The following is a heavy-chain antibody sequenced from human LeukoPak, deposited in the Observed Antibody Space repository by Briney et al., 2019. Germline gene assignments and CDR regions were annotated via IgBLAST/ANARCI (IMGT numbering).Heavy chain of an antibody. D-gene: IGHD2-2*01. CDR3: ARDEFCSSTSCYPHPYYYYYGMDV. J-gene: IGHJ6*02. CDR2: INPSGGST. CDR1: GYTFTSYY. V-gene: IGHV1-46*01. Sequence: ASVKVSCKASGYTFTSYYMHWVRQAPGQGLEWMGIINPSGGSTSYAQKFQGRVTMTRDTSISTAYMELSRLRSDDTAVYYCARDEFCSSTSCYPHPYYYYYGMDVWGQGTTVTVSS.